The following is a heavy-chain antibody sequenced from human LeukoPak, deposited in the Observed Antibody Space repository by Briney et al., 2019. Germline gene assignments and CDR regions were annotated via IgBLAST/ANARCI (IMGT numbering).Heavy chain of an antibody. V-gene: IGHV1-2*06. Sequence: ASVKVSCKASGYTFTGYHMHWVRQAPGQGLEWMGRINPNSGDTNSAQKFQGRVTMTRDTSISTAYMELSRLRSDDTAVYYCARDVPGYGGDVDTYYGMDVWGQGTTVTVSS. J-gene: IGHJ6*02. CDR3: ARDVPGYGGDVDTYYGMDV. CDR1: GYTFTGYH. CDR2: INPNSGDT. D-gene: IGHD5-18*01.